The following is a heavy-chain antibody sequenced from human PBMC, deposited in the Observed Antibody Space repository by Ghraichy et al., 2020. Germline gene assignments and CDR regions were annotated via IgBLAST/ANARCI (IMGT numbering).Heavy chain of an antibody. Sequence: GGSLRLSCAASGFTFSSYAMSWVRRAPGRGLEWVSAISGSGGSTYYAAPVKGRFTISRDNSKNTLYLQMNSLRAEDTAAYYCAKTGTVGYCSSTSCRDFDNGGQGTLVAVSS. CDR1: GFTFSSYA. J-gene: IGHJ4*02. V-gene: IGHV3-23*01. D-gene: IGHD2-2*01. CDR3: AKTGTVGYCSSTSCRDFDN. CDR2: ISGSGGST.